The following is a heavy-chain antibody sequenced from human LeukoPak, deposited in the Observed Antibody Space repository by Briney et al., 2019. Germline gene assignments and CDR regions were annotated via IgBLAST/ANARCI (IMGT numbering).Heavy chain of an antibody. CDR1: GNTFSSYA. CDR2: IIPIFGTA. J-gene: IGHJ6*03. Sequence: SVKVSCKAPGNTFSSYAIGWVRQAPGQGLEWMGGIIPIFGTANYAQKFQGRVTITADKSTSTAYMELSSLRSEDTAVYYCARVEGVVIAHYYYMDVWGKGTTVTVSS. V-gene: IGHV1-69*06. D-gene: IGHD3-22*01. CDR3: ARVEGVVIAHYYYMDV.